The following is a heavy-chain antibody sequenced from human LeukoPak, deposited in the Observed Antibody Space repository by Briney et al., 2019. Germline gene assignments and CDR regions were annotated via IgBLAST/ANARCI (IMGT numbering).Heavy chain of an antibody. D-gene: IGHD5-24*01. CDR2: IKEGGTET. V-gene: IGHV3-7*03. CDR3: AKEGRSLQTY. J-gene: IGHJ4*02. Sequence: GGSLRLSCAASGFMFSSNWMSWVRLAPGKGLEWVANIKEGGTETYYVDSVKGRFTISRDNAKNSLYLQMNSLRVEDTAVYYCAKEGRSLQTYWGQGTLVTVSS. CDR1: GFMFSSNW.